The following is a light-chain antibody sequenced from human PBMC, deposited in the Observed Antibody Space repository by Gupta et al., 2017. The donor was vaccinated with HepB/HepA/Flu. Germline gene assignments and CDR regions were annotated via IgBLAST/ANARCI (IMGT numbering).Light chain of an antibody. J-gene: IGKJ1*01. CDR1: QSVSSSY. CDR3: QQYGSSPWT. Sequence: EIVLTQSPGTLSLSPGERVTLSCRASQSVSSSYLAWYQQRPGQAPRLLIYGASSRATGISDRFSGSGSGTDFTLTISRLESEDFAVYYCQQYGSSPWTFGQGTKVEIK. CDR2: GAS. V-gene: IGKV3-20*01.